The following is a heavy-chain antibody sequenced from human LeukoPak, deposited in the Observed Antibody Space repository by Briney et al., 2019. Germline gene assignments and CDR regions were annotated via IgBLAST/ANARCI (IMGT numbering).Heavy chain of an antibody. CDR3: ASRIYSSPQSSWYSYYYYYGMDV. J-gene: IGHJ6*02. D-gene: IGHD6-13*01. CDR2: ISWNSGTI. V-gene: IGHV3-9*01. CDR1: GFTFDDYA. Sequence: PGGSLRLSCAASGFTFDDYAMHWVRQAPGKGLEWVSGISWNSGTIGYADSVKGRFTISRDNSKNTLYLQMNSLRAEDTAVYYCASRIYSSPQSSWYSYYYYYGMDVWGQGTTVTVSS.